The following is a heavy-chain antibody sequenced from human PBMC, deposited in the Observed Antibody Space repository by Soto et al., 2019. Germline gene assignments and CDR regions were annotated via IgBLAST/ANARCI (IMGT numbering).Heavy chain of an antibody. CDR3: ARGGDFWSGFNYYYYGMDV. J-gene: IGHJ6*02. CDR2: ISGSGGST. V-gene: IGHV3-23*01. D-gene: IGHD3-3*01. Sequence: GGSLRLSCAASGFTFSSYAMSWVRQAPGKGLEWVSAISGSGGSTYYADSVKGRFTISRDNSKNTLYLQMNSLRAEDTAVYYCARGGDFWSGFNYYYYGMDVWGQGTTVTVSS. CDR1: GFTFSSYA.